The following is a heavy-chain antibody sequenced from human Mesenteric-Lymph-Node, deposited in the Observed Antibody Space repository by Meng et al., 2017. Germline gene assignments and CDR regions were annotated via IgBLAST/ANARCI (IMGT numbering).Heavy chain of an antibody. CDR3: LRGSGGSV. J-gene: IGHJ1*01. CDR1: GGSFSGYY. CDR2: IHHSGST. Sequence: QVQLQQWGAGLLKPSETLSLPCAVYGGSFSGYYWSWIRQPPGKGLEWIGEIHHSGSTNYNPSLKSRVTISVDTSKNQFSLKLTSATAADTAVYHCLRGSGGSVWGQGTLVTVSS. D-gene: IGHD3-10*01. V-gene: IGHV4-34*01.